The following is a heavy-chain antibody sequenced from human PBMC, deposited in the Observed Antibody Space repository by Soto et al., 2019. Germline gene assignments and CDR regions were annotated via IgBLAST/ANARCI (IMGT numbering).Heavy chain of an antibody. Sequence: QVQLVESGGGVVQPGRSLRLSCAASGFTFSSHGMHWVRQAPGKGLEWVAVISYDGSDKYYADSVKGRFTISRDNSKNTLYLQMNSLRAEDTAVYYCAKDLLPYCSGGSCYSFLDYWGQGTLVTVSS. D-gene: IGHD2-15*01. CDR2: ISYDGSDK. CDR3: AKDLLPYCSGGSCYSFLDY. V-gene: IGHV3-30*18. J-gene: IGHJ4*02. CDR1: GFTFSSHG.